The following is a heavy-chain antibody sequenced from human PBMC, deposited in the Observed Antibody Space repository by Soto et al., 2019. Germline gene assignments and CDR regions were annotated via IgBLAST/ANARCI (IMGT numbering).Heavy chain of an antibody. J-gene: IGHJ3*02. CDR3: ARTYDFWTGYSSPPDDAFDI. CDR1: GYTFTSYD. V-gene: IGHV1-8*01. Sequence: AASVKVSCKASGYTFTSYDINWVRQATGQGLEWMGWMNPNSGNTGYAQKFQGRVTMTRNTSISTAYMELSSLRSEDTAVYYCARTYDFWTGYSSPPDDAFDIWGQGTMVPV. D-gene: IGHD3-3*01. CDR2: MNPNSGNT.